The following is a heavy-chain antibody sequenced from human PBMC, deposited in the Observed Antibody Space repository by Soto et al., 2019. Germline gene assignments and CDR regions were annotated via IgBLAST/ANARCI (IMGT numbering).Heavy chain of an antibody. CDR2: IYHDGSA. Sequence: SLSPASTVSRASIITGGYAWSCIRQPPGKGLEWIGYIYHDGSAYYTQSLKGRVTISIDGSKNQFSLRLSSVTAADTGVYYCARERTGRFDPWGQGTLVTVSS. V-gene: IGHV4-30-2*01. J-gene: IGHJ5*02. CDR1: RASIITGGYA. CDR3: ARERTGRFDP.